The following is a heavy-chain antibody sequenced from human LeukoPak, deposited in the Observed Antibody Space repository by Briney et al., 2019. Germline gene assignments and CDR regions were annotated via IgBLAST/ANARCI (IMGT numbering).Heavy chain of an antibody. J-gene: IGHJ4*02. V-gene: IGHV4-34*12. Sequence: PSETLSLTCAVYGGSFSGYYWSWLRQLPGKGLEWIGEIIHSGSTYYNPSLKSRVTISVDTSKNQFSLKLSSVTAADTAVYYCARAYPDGYYDSSGFHVLGYYFDYWGQGTLVTVSS. CDR1: GGSFSGYY. CDR2: IIHSGST. D-gene: IGHD3-22*01. CDR3: ARAYPDGYYDSSGFHVLGYYFDY.